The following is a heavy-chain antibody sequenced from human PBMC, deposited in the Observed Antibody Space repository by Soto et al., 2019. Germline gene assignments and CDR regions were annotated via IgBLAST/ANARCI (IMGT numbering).Heavy chain of an antibody. CDR3: ARSVYGDSPDY. V-gene: IGHV4-59*01. Sequence: SETLSLTCTVSGGSISSYYWSWIRQPPGKGLEWIGYIYYSGSTNYNPSLKSRVTISVDTSKNQFSLKLSSVTAADTAVYYCARSVYGDSPDYWGKGTLVTVSS. CDR1: GGSISSYY. CDR2: IYYSGST. J-gene: IGHJ4*02. D-gene: IGHD4-17*01.